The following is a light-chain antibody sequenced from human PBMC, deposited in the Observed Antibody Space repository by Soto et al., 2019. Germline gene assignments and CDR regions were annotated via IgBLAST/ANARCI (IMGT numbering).Light chain of an antibody. J-gene: IGKJ5*01. V-gene: IGKV3-11*01. CDR3: QQRSNWPST. CDR1: QTVNANF. Sequence: EIVLKQSPGTLSLNPGERATLYCRSSQTVNANFLAWYQQKPGQAPRLLIYGVSNRATGIPARFSGSGSGTDFTLTISSLEPEDFAVYYCQQRSNWPSTFGQGTRLEIK. CDR2: GVS.